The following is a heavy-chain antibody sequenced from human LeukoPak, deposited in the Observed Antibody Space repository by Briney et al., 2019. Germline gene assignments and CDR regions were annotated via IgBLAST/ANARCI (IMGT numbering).Heavy chain of an antibody. Sequence: ASVKVSCKASGYTFTGYYIHWVRQAPGQGLEWMGWINPNSGGTNYAQNFQGRVTMTRDTSISTAYMELSRLRSDDTAVYYCARGSVAYSSSSFDYWGQGTLVTVSS. CDR3: ARGSVAYSSSSFDY. D-gene: IGHD6-6*01. V-gene: IGHV1-2*02. J-gene: IGHJ4*02. CDR1: GYTFTGYY. CDR2: INPNSGGT.